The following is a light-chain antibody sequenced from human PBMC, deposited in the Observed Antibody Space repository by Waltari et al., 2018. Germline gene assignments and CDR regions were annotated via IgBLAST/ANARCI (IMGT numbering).Light chain of an antibody. CDR1: HDISDY. J-gene: IGKJ2*01. Sequence: DIVMTQSPDSLSVSVGDTVPITCQANHDISDYLNWYQQKPGKAPNLLISDASHLEAGVPSRFSGSGYGTDFTFTISSLQPEDFATYYCQQHDNPPFTFGQGTKLEIK. CDR3: QQHDNPPFT. V-gene: IGKV1-33*01. CDR2: DAS.